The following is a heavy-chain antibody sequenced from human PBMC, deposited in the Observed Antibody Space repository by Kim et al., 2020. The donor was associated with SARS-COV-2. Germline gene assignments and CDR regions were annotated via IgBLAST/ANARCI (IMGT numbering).Heavy chain of an antibody. D-gene: IGHD3-10*01. V-gene: IGHV3-33*01. J-gene: IGHJ5*02. Sequence: GGSLRLSCAASGFTFRSYGMHWVRQAPGKGLEWVAVIWYDGSNKYYADSVKGRFPMCRVNSKNTLYLQMNSLRAEDTAVYYCARDHGSGSYNQGNWFDPWGQGTLVTVSS. CDR2: IWYDGSNK. CDR1: GFTFRSYG. CDR3: ARDHGSGSYNQGNWFDP.